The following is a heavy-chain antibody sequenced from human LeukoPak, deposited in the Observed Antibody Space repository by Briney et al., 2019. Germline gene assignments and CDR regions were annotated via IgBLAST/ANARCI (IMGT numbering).Heavy chain of an antibody. CDR2: ISYDGSTK. CDR1: GFPFESYG. CDR3: ARDRVLVATDETVCLDY. D-gene: IGHD2-8*01. Sequence: GGSLRLSCAASGFPFESYGMYWVRQAPGKGLAWVAVISYDGSTKYYADSVKGRFTISRNNSKNTLYLQMDRLGAEDTAVYYCARDRVLVATDETVCLDYWGQGTLVTVSS. V-gene: IGHV3-30*03. J-gene: IGHJ4*02.